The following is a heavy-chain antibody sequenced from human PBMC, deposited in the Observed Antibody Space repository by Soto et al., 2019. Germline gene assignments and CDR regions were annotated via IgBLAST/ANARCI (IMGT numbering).Heavy chain of an antibody. D-gene: IGHD3-3*01. CDR2: IWYDGSNK. CDR1: GFTFSSYG. J-gene: IGHJ3*02. V-gene: IGHV3-33*01. CDR3: AVTIFGVVMPDAFDI. Sequence: QVQLVESGGGVVQPGRSLRLSCAASGFTFSSYGMHWVRQAPGKGLEWVAVIWYDGSNKYYADSVKGRFTISRDNSKNTLYLQMNSLRAEDTAVYYCAVTIFGVVMPDAFDIWGQGKMVTVSS.